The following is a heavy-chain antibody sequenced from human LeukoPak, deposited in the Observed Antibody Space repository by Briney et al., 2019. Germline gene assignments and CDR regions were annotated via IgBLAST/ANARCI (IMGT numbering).Heavy chain of an antibody. Sequence: SETLSLTCAVSGGSISSSDWWSWVRQPPGKGLEWIGSIYSSGSTYYNSSLKSRVTISVDTSKNQFSLKLSSVTAADTAVYYCARHYGPWGQGTLVTVSS. V-gene: IGHV4-39*01. D-gene: IGHD4-17*01. CDR2: IYSSGST. CDR3: ARHYGP. CDR1: GGSISSSDW. J-gene: IGHJ5*02.